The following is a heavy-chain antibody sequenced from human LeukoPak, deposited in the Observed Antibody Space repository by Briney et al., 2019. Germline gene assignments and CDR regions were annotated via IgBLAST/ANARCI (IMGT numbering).Heavy chain of an antibody. V-gene: IGHV1-46*01. CDR1: GYTFTSYY. D-gene: IGHD3-22*01. CDR2: INPSGGST. Sequence: GASVKVSCKASGYTFTSYYMHWVRQAPGQGLEWMGIINPSGGSTSYAQKFQGRVTMTRDMSTSTVYMELSSLRSEDTAVYYCAREERGYYDSSGYSDLMDVWGKGTTVTVSS. CDR3: AREERGYYDSSGYSDLMDV. J-gene: IGHJ6*03.